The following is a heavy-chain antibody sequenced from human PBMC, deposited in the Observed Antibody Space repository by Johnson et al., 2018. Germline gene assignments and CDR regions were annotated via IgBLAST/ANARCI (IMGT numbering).Heavy chain of an antibody. CDR2: ISYDGSNK. Sequence: QVQLVESGGGVVQPGRSLRLSCAASGFTFSSYGMHWVRQAPGKGLEWVAVISYDGSNKYYADSVKGRFTISRDNSKNTLYLQMNSLRAEDTAVYYCARGTLYSSSFAFDIWGQGTMVTVSS. CDR3: ARGTLYSSSFAFDI. D-gene: IGHD6-13*01. J-gene: IGHJ3*02. CDR1: GFTFSSYG. V-gene: IGHV3-33*05.